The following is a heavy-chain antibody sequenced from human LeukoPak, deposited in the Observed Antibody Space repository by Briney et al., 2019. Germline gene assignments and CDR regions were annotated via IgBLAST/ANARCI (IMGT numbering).Heavy chain of an antibody. CDR1: GFTFSSYG. D-gene: IGHD3-22*01. Sequence: GGSLRLSCQASGFTFSSYGMHWVRQAPGKGLEWVAVISYDGSNKYYADSVKGRFTISRDNSKNTLYLQMNSLRAEDTAVYYCAKGVAYYYDSSGYLDYWGQGTLVTVSS. J-gene: IGHJ4*02. V-gene: IGHV3-30*18. CDR3: AKGVAYYYDSSGYLDY. CDR2: ISYDGSNK.